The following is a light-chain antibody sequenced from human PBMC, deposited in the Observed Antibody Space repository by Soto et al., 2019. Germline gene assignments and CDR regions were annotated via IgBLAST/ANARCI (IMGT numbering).Light chain of an antibody. J-gene: IGKJ1*01. CDR2: GAS. Sequence: DIVLTQSPATLSLSPGERATLTCRASQSVSSFLAWYQQKPGQAPLLLIYGASIRATGIPARFSGSGSGTDFTLTISSLEPEDFAVYYCQQRSNWPPWTFGQGTKVDIK. CDR3: QQRSNWPPWT. CDR1: QSVSSF. V-gene: IGKV3-11*01.